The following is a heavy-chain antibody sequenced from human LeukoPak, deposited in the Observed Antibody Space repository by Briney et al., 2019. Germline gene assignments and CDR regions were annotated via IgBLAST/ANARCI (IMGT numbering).Heavy chain of an antibody. CDR3: ARDLGYCSGGSCTGDAFDI. V-gene: IGHV4-39*07. CDR2: IYYSGST. Sequence: SETLSLTCTVSGGSISSTTYYWDWIRQPPGKGLEWIGTIYYSGSTYYNPSLKSRVTISVDTSKNQFSLKLSSVTAADTAVYYCARDLGYCSGGSCTGDAFDIWGQGTMVTVSS. D-gene: IGHD2-15*01. J-gene: IGHJ3*02. CDR1: GGSISSTTYY.